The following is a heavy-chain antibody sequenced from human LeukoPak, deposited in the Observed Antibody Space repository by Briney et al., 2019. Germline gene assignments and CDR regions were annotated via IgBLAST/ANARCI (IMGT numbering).Heavy chain of an antibody. CDR1: GFTFSSYW. CDR3: AKGYDYGGNSGSLVY. Sequence: GGSLRLSCAASGFTFSSYWMSWVRQAPGKGLEWVANIKQDGSEKYYVDSVKGRFTISRDNAKNSLYLQMNSLRAEDTAVYYCAKGYDYGGNSGSLVYWGQGTLVTVSS. CDR2: IKQDGSEK. V-gene: IGHV3-7*03. J-gene: IGHJ4*02. D-gene: IGHD4-23*01.